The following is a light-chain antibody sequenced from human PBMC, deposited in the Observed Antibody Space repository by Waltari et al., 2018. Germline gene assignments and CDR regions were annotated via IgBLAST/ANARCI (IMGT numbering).Light chain of an antibody. Sequence: AIQLTQSPSSLSASVGDRVTITCRASQGISSALAWYQQKPGKVPKLLIYDASSLESVVPSRFSGSGSGTDFTLTISSLQPEDFATYYCQQFNNYPLTFGGGTKVEIK. CDR2: DAS. J-gene: IGKJ4*01. CDR1: QGISSA. CDR3: QQFNNYPLT. V-gene: IGKV1D-13*01.